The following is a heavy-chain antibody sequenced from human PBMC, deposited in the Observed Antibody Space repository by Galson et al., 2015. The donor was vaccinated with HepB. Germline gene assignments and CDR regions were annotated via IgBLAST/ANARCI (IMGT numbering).Heavy chain of an antibody. V-gene: IGHV1-24*01. CDR2: FDPEDGET. CDR1: GYTLTELS. CDR3: ATPLGYSSGWPAKH. Sequence: SVKASCKVSGYTLTELSMHWVRQAPGKGLEWMGGFDPEDGETIYAQKFQGRVTMTEDTSTDTAYMELSSLRSEDTAVYYCATPLGYSSGWPAKHWGQGTLVTVSS. J-gene: IGHJ1*01. D-gene: IGHD6-19*01.